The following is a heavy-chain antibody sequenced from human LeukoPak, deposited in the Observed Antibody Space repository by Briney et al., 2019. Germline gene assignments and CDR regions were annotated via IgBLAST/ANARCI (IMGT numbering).Heavy chain of an antibody. CDR1: GYTFTYNY. Sequence: ASVRVSCKASGYTFTYNYMHWVRQAPGQGLEWMGWIHPDSGDTHYAQKFQGRVTMTRDTSISTAYMELSGLRSDDTAVYYCARDRCSGDGCLLWYFGLWGRGSLVTVSS. CDR3: ARDRCSGDGCLLWYFGL. J-gene: IGHJ2*01. D-gene: IGHD2-15*01. CDR2: IHPDSGDT. V-gene: IGHV1-2*02.